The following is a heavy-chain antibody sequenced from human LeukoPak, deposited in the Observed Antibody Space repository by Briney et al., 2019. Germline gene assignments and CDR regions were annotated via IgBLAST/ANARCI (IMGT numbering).Heavy chain of an antibody. CDR3: ARNSDYSWLSFDD. Sequence: PSETLSLTCTVSGGSISSYYWTWIRQPAGKGLEWIGRIYVSGTTNYSPSLKSRVTISIDASKNHFSLQLNSMTAADTAVYYCARNSDYSWLSFDDRGQGTLVTVSS. D-gene: IGHD4-11*01. CDR1: GGSISSYY. J-gene: IGHJ4*02. CDR2: IYVSGTT. V-gene: IGHV4-4*07.